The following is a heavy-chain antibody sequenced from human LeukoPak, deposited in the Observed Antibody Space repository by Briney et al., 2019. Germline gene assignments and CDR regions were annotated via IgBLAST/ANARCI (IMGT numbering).Heavy chain of an antibody. CDR3: AHRRGNNWFDP. V-gene: IGHV2-5*01. CDR1: GFSLSTSGVG. J-gene: IGHJ5*02. Sequence: ESGPTLVNPTQTLTLTSTFSGFSLSTSGVGVGWIRQPPGKALEWLALIYRNDDKRYSPSLKSRLTITKDTSKNQVVLTMTNMDPVDTATYYCAHRRGNNWFDPWGQGTLVTVSS. CDR2: IYRNDDK. D-gene: IGHD6-13*01.